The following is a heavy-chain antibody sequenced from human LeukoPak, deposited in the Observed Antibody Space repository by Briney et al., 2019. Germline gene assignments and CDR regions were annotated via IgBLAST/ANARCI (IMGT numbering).Heavy chain of an antibody. Sequence: SQTLSLTCTVSGGSISSGDYYWSWIRQPPGKGLEWIGYIYYSGSTYYNPSLKSRVTISVDTSKNQFSLKLSSVTAADTAVYYCARGRWHVVVPARPQGEWYFDLWGRGTLVTVSS. CDR3: ARGRWHVVVPARPQGEWYFDL. J-gene: IGHJ2*01. V-gene: IGHV4-30-4*08. CDR2: IYYSGST. CDR1: GGSISSGDYY. D-gene: IGHD2-2*01.